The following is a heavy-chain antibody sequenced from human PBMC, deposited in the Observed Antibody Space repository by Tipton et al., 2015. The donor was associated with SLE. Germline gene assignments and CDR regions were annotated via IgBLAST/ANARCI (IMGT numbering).Heavy chain of an antibody. CDR1: GDSISNNNYY. CDR2: INYSGTT. V-gene: IGHV4-39*07. D-gene: IGHD3-22*01. CDR3: TRSNGYPLGTDHF. J-gene: IGHJ4*02. Sequence: TLSLTCTISGDSISNNNYYWGWIRQPPGKGLEWIENINYSGTTYFNPSLKSRVTISVDTSKIQFSLRLSSVTAADTAVYFCTRSNGYPLGTDHFWGQGTLVTVSS.